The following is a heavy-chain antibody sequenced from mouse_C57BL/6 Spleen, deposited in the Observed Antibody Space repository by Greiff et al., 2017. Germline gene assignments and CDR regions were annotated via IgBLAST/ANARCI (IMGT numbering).Heavy chain of an antibody. J-gene: IGHJ3*01. Sequence: EVQMQQSGPELVKPGASVKISCKASGYTFTDYYMNWVKQSHGKSLEWIGDINPNNGGTSYNQKFKGKATLTVDKSSSTAYMDLRSLTSEDSAVYYCSREKLYYSNFRGGMFAYWGQGTLVTVSA. D-gene: IGHD2-5*01. CDR1: GYTFTDYY. CDR2: INPNNGGT. CDR3: SREKLYYSNFRGGMFAY. V-gene: IGHV1-26*01.